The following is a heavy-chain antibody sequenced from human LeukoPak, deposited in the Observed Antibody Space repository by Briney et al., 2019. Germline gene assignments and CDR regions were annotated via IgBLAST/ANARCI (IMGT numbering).Heavy chain of an antibody. V-gene: IGHV3-48*01. J-gene: IGHJ4*02. Sequence: GGSLRLSCAASGFTFSSYSINWVRQAPGKGLEWVSYISSSNTIYYADSVKGRFTISRDNAKNSLYLQMNSLRAEDTAVYYCARDGFIAAAGIRGAPSDYWGQGTLVTVPS. CDR2: ISSSNTI. D-gene: IGHD6-13*01. CDR1: GFTFSSYS. CDR3: ARDGFIAAAGIRGAPSDY.